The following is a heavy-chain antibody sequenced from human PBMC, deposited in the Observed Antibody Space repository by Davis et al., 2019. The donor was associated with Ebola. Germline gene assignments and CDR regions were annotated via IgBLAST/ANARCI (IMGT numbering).Heavy chain of an antibody. J-gene: IGHJ6*03. D-gene: IGHD5-18*01. Sequence: SVKVSCKASGYTFTSYGISWVRQAPGQGLEWMGGIIPIFGTANYAQKFQGRVTITADESTSTAYMELSSLRSEDTAVYYCARGDTAMGVMDVWGKGTTVTVSS. CDR3: ARGDTAMGVMDV. CDR2: IIPIFGTA. CDR1: GYTFTSYG. V-gene: IGHV1-69*13.